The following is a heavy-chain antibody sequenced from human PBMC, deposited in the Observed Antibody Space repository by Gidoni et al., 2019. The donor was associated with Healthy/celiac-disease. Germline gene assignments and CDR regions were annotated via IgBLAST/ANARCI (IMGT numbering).Heavy chain of an antibody. CDR1: GFTFSSYA. J-gene: IGHJ4*02. Sequence: EVQLLESGGGLVQPGGSLRLSCAASGFTFSSYAMSWVRPAPGKGLEWVSAISGSCGNKYHADLVKGRFTISRDNSKNTLYLQMNSLGTEETAGYYCAKATGYSGSLEYYFDYWGQGTLVTVSS. D-gene: IGHD1-26*01. CDR2: ISGSCGNK. V-gene: IGHV3-23*01. CDR3: AKATGYSGSLEYYFDY.